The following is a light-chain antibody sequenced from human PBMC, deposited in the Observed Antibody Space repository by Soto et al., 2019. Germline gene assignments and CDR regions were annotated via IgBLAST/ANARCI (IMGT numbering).Light chain of an antibody. CDR1: QSINSW. J-gene: IGKJ2*01. CDR2: KAS. V-gene: IGKV1-5*03. Sequence: DIQMTQSPSTLSASVGDRVTITCRASQSINSWLAWYQQKPGKAPKLLIYKASSLESGVPSRFSGSGSGTEFTLTISSLQPDDFATYYCQQYNTFDTFGQGPKLEIK. CDR3: QQYNTFDT.